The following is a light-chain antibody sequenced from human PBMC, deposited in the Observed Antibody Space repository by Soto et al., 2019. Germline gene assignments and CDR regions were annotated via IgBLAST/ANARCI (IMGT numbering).Light chain of an antibody. V-gene: IGKV3-11*01. Sequence: ESVVPRAPPTLSLTPWERATLSCRASQSVSSYLAWYQQKPGQAPRLLIYDASNRATGIPARFSGSGSGTDFTLTISSLEPEDFAVYYCQQRSNWPGTFGPGTKVDIK. J-gene: IGKJ3*01. CDR1: QSVSSY. CDR3: QQRSNWPGT. CDR2: DAS.